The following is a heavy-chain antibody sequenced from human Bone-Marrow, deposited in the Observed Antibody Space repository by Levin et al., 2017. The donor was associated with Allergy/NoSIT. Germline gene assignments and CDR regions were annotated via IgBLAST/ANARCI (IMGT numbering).Heavy chain of an antibody. Sequence: SETLSLTCTVSGGSISSYYWSWIRQPPGKGLEWIGYIYYSGSTNYNPSLKSRVTISVDTSKNQFSLKLSSVTAADTAVYYCATLAVVGATRGRFDYWGQGTLVTVSS. J-gene: IGHJ4*02. V-gene: IGHV4-59*08. D-gene: IGHD1-26*01. CDR2: IYYSGST. CDR1: GGSISSYY. CDR3: ATLAVVGATRGRFDY.